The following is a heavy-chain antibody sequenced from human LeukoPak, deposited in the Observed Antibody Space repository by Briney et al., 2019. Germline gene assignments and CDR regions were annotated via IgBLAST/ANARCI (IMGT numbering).Heavy chain of an antibody. CDR3: ASRDGDY. J-gene: IGHJ4*02. CDR1: GGSFSGCY. D-gene: IGHD5-24*01. CDR2: INHSGST. Sequence: SETLSLTCAVYGGSFSGCYWSWIRQPPGKGLEWIGEINHSGSTNYNPSLKSRVTISVDTSKNQFSLKLSSVTAADTAVYYCASRDGDYWGQGTLVTVSS. V-gene: IGHV4-34*01.